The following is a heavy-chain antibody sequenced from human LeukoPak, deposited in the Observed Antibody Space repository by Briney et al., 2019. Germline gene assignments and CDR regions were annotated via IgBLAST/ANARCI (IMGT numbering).Heavy chain of an antibody. J-gene: IGHJ3*01. CDR3: ARDVAATYDAFDF. CDR2: IYYSGST. D-gene: IGHD6-19*01. V-gene: IGHV4-34*01. Sequence: SETLSLTCAVYGGSFSGYYWGWIRQPPGKGLEWIGSIYYSGSTYYNPSLKSRVTISVDTSKNQFSLKLSSVTAADTAVYYCARDVAATYDAFDFWGQGTMVTVSS. CDR1: GGSFSGYY.